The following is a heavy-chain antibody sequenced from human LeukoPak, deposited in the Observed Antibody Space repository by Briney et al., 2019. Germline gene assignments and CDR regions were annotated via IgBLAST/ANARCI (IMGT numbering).Heavy chain of an antibody. V-gene: IGHV3-30*01. CDR2: ISFDASNE. CDR3: ARFKVGINTTQKNAFDI. J-gene: IGHJ3*02. CDR1: GFTFSNYA. Sequence: GGSLRLSCAASGFTFSNYAMHWVRQAPGKGLEWVAVISFDASNEYFAESVKGRFTISRENSKATLYLHMHSLRIEDTALYFCARFKVGINTTQKNAFDIWGRGTVVAV. D-gene: IGHD1-1*01.